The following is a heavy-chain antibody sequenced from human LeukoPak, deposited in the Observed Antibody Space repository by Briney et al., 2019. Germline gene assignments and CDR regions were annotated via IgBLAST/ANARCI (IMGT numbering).Heavy chain of an antibody. CDR2: IYHSGST. V-gene: IGHV4-30-2*01. CDR1: GGSISSGGYY. CDR3: ARAGTTYYYYYMDV. D-gene: IGHD2/OR15-2a*01. J-gene: IGHJ6*03. Sequence: PSETLSLTCTVSGGSISSGGYYWSWIRQPPGKGLEWIGYIYHSGSTYYNPSLKSRVTISVDRSKNQFSLKLSSVTAADTAVYYCARAGTTYYYYYMDVWGKGTTVTVSS.